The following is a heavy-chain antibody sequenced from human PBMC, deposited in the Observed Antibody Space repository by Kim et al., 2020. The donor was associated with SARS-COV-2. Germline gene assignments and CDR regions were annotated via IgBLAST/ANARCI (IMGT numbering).Heavy chain of an antibody. V-gene: IGHV3-30*18. D-gene: IGHD2-2*01. CDR3: AKDTGYFSSTSCRHNIGYYYYGMDV. CDR2: ISYDGSNK. CDR1: GFTFSSYG. J-gene: IGHJ6*02. Sequence: GGSLRLSCAASGFTFSSYGMHWVRQAPGKGLEWVAVISYDGSNKYYADSVKGRFTISRDNSKNTLYLQMNSLRAEDTAVYYCAKDTGYFSSTSCRHNIGYYYYGMDVWGQGTTVTVSS.